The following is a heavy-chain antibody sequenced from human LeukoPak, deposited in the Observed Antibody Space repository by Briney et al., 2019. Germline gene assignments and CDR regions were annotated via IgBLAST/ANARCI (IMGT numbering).Heavy chain of an antibody. CDR1: GGSISSYY. CDR3: ARDGEAYYDFWSGYYSQDFDY. J-gene: IGHJ4*02. D-gene: IGHD3-3*01. CDR2: IYYSGST. V-gene: IGHV4-59*01. Sequence: PSETLSLTCTVSGGSISSYYWSWIRQPPGKGLEWIGYIYYSGSTNYNPSLKSRVTISVDTSKNQFSLKLSSVTAADTAVYYCARDGEAYYDFWSGYYSQDFDYWGQGTLVTVSS.